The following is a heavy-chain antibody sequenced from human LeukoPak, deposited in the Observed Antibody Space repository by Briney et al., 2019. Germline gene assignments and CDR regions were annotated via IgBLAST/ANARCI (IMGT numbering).Heavy chain of an antibody. CDR2: IYTSGST. Sequence: SETLSLTCTVSGGSISSYYWSWIRQPAGKGLEWIGRIYTSGSTNYNPSLKSRVTMSVDTSKNQFSPKLSSVTAADTAVYYCARGSVTPASYYYMDVWGKGTTVTVSS. CDR1: GGSISSYY. CDR3: ARGSVTPASYYYMDV. J-gene: IGHJ6*03. D-gene: IGHD4-11*01. V-gene: IGHV4-4*07.